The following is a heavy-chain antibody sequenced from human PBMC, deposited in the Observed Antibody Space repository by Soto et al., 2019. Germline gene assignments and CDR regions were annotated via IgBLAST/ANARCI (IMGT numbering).Heavy chain of an antibody. CDR1: GGTFSSYT. CDR2: IIPILGIA. Sequence: SVKVSCKASGGTFSSYTISWVRQAPGQGLEWMGRIIPILGIANYAQKFQGRVTITADKSTSTAYMELSSLRSEDTPVYYCARDRDIVVVPAAMLGLFDPWGQGTLVTVSS. D-gene: IGHD2-2*01. CDR3: ARDRDIVVVPAAMLGLFDP. J-gene: IGHJ5*02. V-gene: IGHV1-69*04.